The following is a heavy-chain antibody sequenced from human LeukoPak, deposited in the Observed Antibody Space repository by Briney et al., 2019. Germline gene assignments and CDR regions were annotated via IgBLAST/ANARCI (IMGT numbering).Heavy chain of an antibody. J-gene: IGHJ4*02. D-gene: IGHD1-26*01. CDR2: IYPRDGST. Sequence: ASVKVSCKASGYTFTSNYIHWVRQAPGQGLEWMGMIYPRDGSTSYAQKFQGRVTITADESTSTAYMELSSLRSEDTAVYYCARGSAGEDDYWGQGTLVTVSS. CDR1: GYTFTSNY. CDR3: ARGSAGEDDY. V-gene: IGHV1-46*01.